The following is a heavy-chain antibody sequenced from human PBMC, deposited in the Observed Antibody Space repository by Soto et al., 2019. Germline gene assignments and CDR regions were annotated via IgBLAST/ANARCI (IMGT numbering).Heavy chain of an antibody. Sequence: GSLRLSCAASGFTFSSYSMNWVRQAPGKGLEGVSSISSSSSYIYYADLGKGRCTISRDNAKNSLYLQMNSLRAEDTAVYYCARVGEWELHTASDYWGQGTLATVSS. J-gene: IGHJ4*02. CDR1: GFTFSSYS. D-gene: IGHD1-26*01. CDR2: ISSSSSYI. CDR3: ARVGEWELHTASDY. V-gene: IGHV3-21*01.